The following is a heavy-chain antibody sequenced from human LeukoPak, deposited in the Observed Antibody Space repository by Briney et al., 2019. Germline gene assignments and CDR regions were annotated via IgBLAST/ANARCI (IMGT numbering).Heavy chain of an antibody. CDR1: GFTVSSNY. D-gene: IGHD3-9*01. CDR2: IYSGGST. CDR3: ARVTYYDILTGYGPFDY. V-gene: IGHV3-66*01. J-gene: IGHJ4*02. Sequence: GGSLRLSCAASGFTVSSNYMSWVRQAPGKGLEWVSVIYSGGSTYYAASVKGRFTISRDNSKNTLYLQMNSLRAEDTAVYYCARVTYYDILTGYGPFDYWGQGTLVTVSS.